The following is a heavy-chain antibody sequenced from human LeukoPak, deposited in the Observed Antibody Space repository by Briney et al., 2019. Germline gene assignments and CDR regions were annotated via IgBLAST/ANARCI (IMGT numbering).Heavy chain of an antibody. CDR1: GFTFSSYA. CDR3: AKEGQLMVRGVIIFPFDY. Sequence: PGGSLRLSCAASGFTFSSYAMSWVRQAPGKGLEWVSAISGSGGSTYYADSVKGRFTISRDNSKNTLYLQMNSLRAEDTAVYYCAKEGQLMVRGVIIFPFDYWGQGTLVTVSS. J-gene: IGHJ4*02. CDR2: ISGSGGST. D-gene: IGHD3-10*01. V-gene: IGHV3-23*01.